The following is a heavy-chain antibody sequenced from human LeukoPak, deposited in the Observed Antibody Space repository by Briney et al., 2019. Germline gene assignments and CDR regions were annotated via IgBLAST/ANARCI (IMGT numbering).Heavy chain of an antibody. CDR2: IYYSGST. Sequence: SQTLSLTCTVSGGSISSYYWSWIRQPPGKGLEWIGYIYYSGSTNYNPSLKSRVTISVDTSKNQFSLKLSSVTAADTAVYYCARAGVATSFDYFDYWGQGTLVTVSS. CDR1: GGSISSYY. V-gene: IGHV4-59*01. CDR3: ARAGVATSFDYFDY. J-gene: IGHJ4*02. D-gene: IGHD5-12*01.